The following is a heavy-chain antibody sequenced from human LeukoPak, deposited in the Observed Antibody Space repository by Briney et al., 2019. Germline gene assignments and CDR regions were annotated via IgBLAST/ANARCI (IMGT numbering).Heavy chain of an antibody. CDR2: MKQDGSEK. CDR1: GFTFSRYW. CDR3: ARDGSDYGEYDY. D-gene: IGHD4-17*01. Sequence: GGSLRLSCAASGFTFSRYWMSWVRQAPGKGLEWVANMKQDGSEKYYVDSVKDRFTISRDNAKNSLYLQMNSLRAEDTAVYYRARDGSDYGEYDYWGQGTLVTVSS. J-gene: IGHJ4*02. V-gene: IGHV3-7*03.